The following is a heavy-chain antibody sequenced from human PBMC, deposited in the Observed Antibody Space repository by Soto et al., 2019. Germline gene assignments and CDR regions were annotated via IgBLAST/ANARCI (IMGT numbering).Heavy chain of an antibody. CDR1: GGSISSGGYS. Sequence: QLQLQESGSGLVKPSQTLSLTCAVSGGSISSGGYSWSWIRQPPGKGLEWIGYIYRSGSTYYNPSLTSIVPQSVERYQNHFPLQLSAVTAADTAVYYCARVPARWCQGPLVTVSS. J-gene: IGHJ4*02. V-gene: IGHV4-30-2*01. CDR3: ARVPAR. CDR2: IYRSGST. D-gene: IGHD2-2*01.